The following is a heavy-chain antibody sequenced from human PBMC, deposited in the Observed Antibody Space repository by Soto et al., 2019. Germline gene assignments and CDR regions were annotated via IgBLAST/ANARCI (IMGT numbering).Heavy chain of an antibody. CDR3: ARILPPGHFDY. CDR2: IYDSGSA. V-gene: IGHV4-59*01. CDR1: GGSIRRYY. J-gene: IGHJ4*02. Sequence: PSETLSLTCAVSGGSIRRYYWSWIRQPPGKGLEWIGNIYDSGSANYNPSLNSRVTISVDTSRNQFSLELTSVTAADTAIYYCARILPPGHFDYCGQGMQVTVSS.